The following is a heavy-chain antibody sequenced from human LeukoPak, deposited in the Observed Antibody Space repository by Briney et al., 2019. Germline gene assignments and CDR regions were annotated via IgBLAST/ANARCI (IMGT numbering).Heavy chain of an antibody. CDR2: IKQDGSEK. Sequence: PGGSLRLSCAASGFTFSSYWMSWVRQAPGKGLEWVANIKQDGSEKYYVDSVKGRFTISRDNAKNSLCLQMNSLRAEDTAVYYCAKRNYHYYYYGMDVWGQGTTVTVSS. CDR1: GFTFSSYW. V-gene: IGHV3-7*03. J-gene: IGHJ6*02. CDR3: AKRNYHYYYYGMDV. D-gene: IGHD1-7*01.